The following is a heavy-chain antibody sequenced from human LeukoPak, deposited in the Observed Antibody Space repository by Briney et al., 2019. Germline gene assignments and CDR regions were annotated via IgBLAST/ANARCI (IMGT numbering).Heavy chain of an antibody. CDR2: IYHSGST. CDR1: GGXISSSNW. V-gene: IGHV4-4*02. J-gene: IGHJ4*02. CDR3: ARSGSMVRGVITFDY. D-gene: IGHD3-10*01. Sequence: PSGTLSLTCGASGGXISSSNWWSWVRQPPGKGLEWFGEIYHSGSTNYNPSLKSRVTISVDKSKNQFSLKLSSVTAADTAVYYCARSGSMVRGVITFDYWGQGTLVTVSS.